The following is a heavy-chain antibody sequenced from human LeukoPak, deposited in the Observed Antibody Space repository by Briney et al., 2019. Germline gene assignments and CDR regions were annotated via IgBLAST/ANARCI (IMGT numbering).Heavy chain of an antibody. CDR3: TGRSGTNDY. CDR2: ISYDGSNK. Sequence: GGSLRLSCAASGFTFSSYGMHWVRQAPGKGLEWVAVISYDGSNKYYADSVKGRFTISRDNSKNTLYLQMNSLKAEDTAVYYCTGRSGTNDYWGQGTLVTVSS. J-gene: IGHJ4*02. D-gene: IGHD1-26*01. CDR1: GFTFSSYG. V-gene: IGHV3-30*03.